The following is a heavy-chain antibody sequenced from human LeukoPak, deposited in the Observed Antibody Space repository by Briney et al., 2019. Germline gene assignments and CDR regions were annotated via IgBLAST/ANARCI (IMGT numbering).Heavy chain of an antibody. V-gene: IGHV3-66*01. CDR1: GFTVSSNY. CDR2: IYSGGST. CDR3: ARAGWGLLIDH. J-gene: IGHJ4*02. Sequence: GGSLRLSCAASGFTVSSNYMSWVRQAPGKGLEWVSVIYSGGSTYYADSVKGRFTISRDNSKSTLYLQMNSLRAEDTAVYYCARAGWGLLIDHWGQGTLVTVSS. D-gene: IGHD1-26*01.